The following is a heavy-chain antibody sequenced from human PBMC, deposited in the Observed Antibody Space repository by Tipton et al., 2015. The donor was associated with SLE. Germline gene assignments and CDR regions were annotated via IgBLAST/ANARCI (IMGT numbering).Heavy chain of an antibody. J-gene: IGHJ5*02. V-gene: IGHV4-39*07. D-gene: IGHD2-2*01. CDR1: GGSISSSSYY. Sequence: TLSLTCTVSGGSISSSSYYWGWIRQPPGKGLEWIGSIYYSGSTYYNPSLKSRLTISVDTSKNQFSLKLSSVTAADTAVYYCARKGYCSSTSCLAWFDPWGQGTLVTVSS. CDR2: IYYSGST. CDR3: ARKGYCSSTSCLAWFDP.